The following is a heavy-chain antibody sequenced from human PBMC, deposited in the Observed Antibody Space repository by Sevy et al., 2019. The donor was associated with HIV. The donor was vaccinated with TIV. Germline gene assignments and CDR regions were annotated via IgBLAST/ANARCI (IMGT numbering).Heavy chain of an antibody. Sequence: GSLRLSCEVSGFTFSKYWMHWVRQAPGKGLVWVSRINGDGNSPIYADSVKGRFTISRDNAKNTLFLQMNSLRAEDTAVHYCAREGVDFWSGPVDYYYGMDVWGQGTTVTVSS. V-gene: IGHV3-74*01. CDR2: INGDGNSP. CDR3: AREGVDFWSGPVDYYYGMDV. CDR1: GFTFSKYW. J-gene: IGHJ6*02. D-gene: IGHD3-3*01.